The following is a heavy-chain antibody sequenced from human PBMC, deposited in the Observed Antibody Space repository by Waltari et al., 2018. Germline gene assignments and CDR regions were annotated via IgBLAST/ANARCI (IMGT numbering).Heavy chain of an antibody. V-gene: IGHV1-8*01. Sequence: RQATGQGLEWMGWMNPNSGNTGYAQKFQGRVTMTRNTSISTAYMELSSLRSEDTAVYYCARGLAVYSSGWPSGYWGQGTLVTVSS. D-gene: IGHD6-19*01. CDR2: MNPNSGNT. J-gene: IGHJ4*02. CDR3: ARGLAVYSSGWPSGY.